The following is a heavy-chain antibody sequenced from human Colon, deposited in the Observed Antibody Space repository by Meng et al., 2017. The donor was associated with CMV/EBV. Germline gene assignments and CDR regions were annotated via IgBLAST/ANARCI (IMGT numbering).Heavy chain of an antibody. CDR3: ARDWYPGDRRGSFDY. CDR1: EYTFTGYY. Sequence: QVQVVQSGAEGKKPGASVKVSCKASEYTFTGYYMHWVRQAPGQGLEWMGWINPNSGGTNYAQKFQGRVTMTRDTSITTAYMELSRLRSDDTAVYYCARDWYPGDRRGSFDYWGQGTLVTVSS. D-gene: IGHD3-22*01. V-gene: IGHV1-2*02. CDR2: INPNSGGT. J-gene: IGHJ4*02.